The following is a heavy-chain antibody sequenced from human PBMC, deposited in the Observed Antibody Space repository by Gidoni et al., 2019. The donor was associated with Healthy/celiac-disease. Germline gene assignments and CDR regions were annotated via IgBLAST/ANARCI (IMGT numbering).Heavy chain of an antibody. D-gene: IGHD6-19*01. CDR2: IYYSGST. V-gene: IGHV4-39*01. CDR1: GGSISRSSYY. CDR3: ARRMSSGWLAGPFQH. Sequence: QLQLQESGPGLVKPSETLSLTCPVSGGSISRSSYYWGWIRQPPGKGLEWIGSIYYSGSTYYNPSLKSRVTISVDTSKNQFSLKLSSVTAADTAVYYCARRMSSGWLAGPFQHWGQGTLVTVSS. J-gene: IGHJ1*01.